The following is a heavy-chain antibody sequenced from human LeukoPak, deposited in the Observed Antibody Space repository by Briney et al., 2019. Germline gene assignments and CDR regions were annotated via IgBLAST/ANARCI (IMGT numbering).Heavy chain of an antibody. J-gene: IGHJ3*02. CDR2: IYTSGST. V-gene: IGHV4-61*02. CDR3: ARDPYDTSANDAFDT. Sequence: SETLSLTCTVSGGSISSSSYYWGWIRQPPGKGLEWIGRIYTSGSTNYNPSLKSRVTISVDTSKNQFSLKLTSVTAADTAMYYCARDPYDTSANDAFDTWGQGTMVSVSS. D-gene: IGHD3-22*01. CDR1: GGSISSSSYY.